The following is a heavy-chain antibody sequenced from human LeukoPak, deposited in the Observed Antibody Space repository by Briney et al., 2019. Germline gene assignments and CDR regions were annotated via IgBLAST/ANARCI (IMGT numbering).Heavy chain of an antibody. Sequence: SETLSLTCTVSGGSISSYYWSWIRQPAGKGLEWIARIYTSGSTNYNPSLKSRVTMSVDTSKNQFSLKLSSVTAADTAVYYCARDLIDYGDYDRPSNWFDPWGQGTLVTVSS. J-gene: IGHJ5*02. CDR2: IYTSGST. V-gene: IGHV4-4*07. CDR3: ARDLIDYGDYDRPSNWFDP. D-gene: IGHD4-17*01. CDR1: GGSISSYY.